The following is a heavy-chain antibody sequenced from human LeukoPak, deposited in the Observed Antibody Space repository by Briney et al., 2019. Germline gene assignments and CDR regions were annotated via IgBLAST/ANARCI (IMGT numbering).Heavy chain of an antibody. D-gene: IGHD3-16*01. J-gene: IGHJ4*02. CDR1: GVSVSSNY. Sequence: PGGSLRLSCAASGVSVSSNYMSWVRQAPGKGLEWISVMYSGGSAYYADSVKGRFTISRGHSKNTLFLEMTSLRAEDTAMYYCARDLGVSGYFDYWGQGTLVTVSS. CDR3: ARDLGVSGYFDY. CDR2: MYSGGSA. V-gene: IGHV3-66*01.